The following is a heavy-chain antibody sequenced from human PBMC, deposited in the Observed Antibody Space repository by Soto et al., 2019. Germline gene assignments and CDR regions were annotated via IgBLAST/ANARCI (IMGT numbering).Heavy chain of an antibody. CDR1: GFTFSNYA. D-gene: IGHD3-16*01. V-gene: IGHV3-30*04. CDR3: ARDGRGDNWYFDY. Sequence: QVQLVESGGGVVQPGTSLKLSCVGTGFTFSNYALHWVRQAPGKGLEWVAVLSSDGHNTYFANSVKGRFTISRDNSKNTLSLQMNSLRPEDTAVYYCARDGRGDNWYFDYWGQGTLVTVSS. J-gene: IGHJ4*02. CDR2: LSSDGHNT.